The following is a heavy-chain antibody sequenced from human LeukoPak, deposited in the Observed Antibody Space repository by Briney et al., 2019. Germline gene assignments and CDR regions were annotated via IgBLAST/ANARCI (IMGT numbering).Heavy chain of an antibody. J-gene: IGHJ3*02. CDR3: ATSYDSSGYYYDAFDI. D-gene: IGHD3-22*01. CDR2: FDPEDGET. V-gene: IGHV1-24*01. CDR1: GYTLTELS. Sequence: GSVKVSCKVSGYTLTELSMHWVRQAPGKGLEWMGGFDPEDGETIYAQKFQGRVTMTEDTSTDTAYMELSSLRSEDTAVYYCATSYDSSGYYYDAFDIWGQGTMVTVSS.